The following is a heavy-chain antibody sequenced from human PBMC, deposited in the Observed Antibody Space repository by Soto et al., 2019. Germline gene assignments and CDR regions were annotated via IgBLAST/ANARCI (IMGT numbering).Heavy chain of an antibody. Sequence: GGSLRLSCAASGFTFSNAWMSWVRQAPGKGLEWVGRIKSKTDGGTTDYAEPVKGRFTISRDDSKNTLYLQMNSLKTEDTAVYYCTTADCSSTSCDVYYYYGMDVWGQGTTVTVSS. V-gene: IGHV3-15*01. CDR2: IKSKTDGGTT. D-gene: IGHD2-2*01. CDR3: TTADCSSTSCDVYYYYGMDV. J-gene: IGHJ6*02. CDR1: GFTFSNAW.